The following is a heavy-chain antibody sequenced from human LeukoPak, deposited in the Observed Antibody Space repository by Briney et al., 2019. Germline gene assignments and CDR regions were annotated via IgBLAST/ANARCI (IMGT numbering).Heavy chain of an antibody. J-gene: IGHJ1*01. CDR2: IKQDGSET. D-gene: IGHD2/OR15-2a*01. CDR1: GFTVSSNY. CDR3: ATYSNLNAREFQY. V-gene: IGHV3-7*01. Sequence: QFGGSLRLSCAASGFTVSSNYMSWVRQAPGKGLEWVANIKQDGSETYYVDSVKGRFTISRDNAKNSVYLQMNSLGGDDTAIYYCATYSNLNAREFQYWGQGTLVTVPS.